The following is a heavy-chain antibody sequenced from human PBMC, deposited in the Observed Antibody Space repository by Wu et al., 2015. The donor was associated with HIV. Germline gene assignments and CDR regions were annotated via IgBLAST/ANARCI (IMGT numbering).Heavy chain of an antibody. D-gene: IGHD3-9*01. V-gene: IGHV1-2*02. CDR1: GYSFTDYY. J-gene: IGHJ6*03. CDR2: INPESGDT. Sequence: VQLVQSGSEVKKSGASVSVSCKASGYSFTDYYLHWVRQAPGQGLQWMGWINPESGDTNYARAFRGRITMTRDTSINTAYMMLTGLRSNDTAVYFCARDWQFHVIFDDYYIDAWGKGTTVIVSS. CDR3: ARDWQFHVIFDDYYIDA.